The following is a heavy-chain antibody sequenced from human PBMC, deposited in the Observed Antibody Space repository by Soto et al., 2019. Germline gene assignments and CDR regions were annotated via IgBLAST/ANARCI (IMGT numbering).Heavy chain of an antibody. CDR3: ARGLISGSHYSGGWYYFDS. CDR2: ISHSGSA. J-gene: IGHJ4*02. D-gene: IGHD1-26*01. CDR1: GGSFSGYI. V-gene: IGHV4-34*01. Sequence: QVQLQQWGAGLLKPSETLSLTCAVYGGSFSGYIWSWIRQTPGKGLQWIGQISHSGSANYNPSLKSRVTLSVHTSNSQFSLELSSVTAADTAVYYCARGLISGSHYSGGWYYFDSWGQGTLVTVSS.